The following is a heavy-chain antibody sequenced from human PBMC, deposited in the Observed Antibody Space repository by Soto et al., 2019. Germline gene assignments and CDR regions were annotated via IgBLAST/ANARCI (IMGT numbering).Heavy chain of an antibody. J-gene: IGHJ4*02. D-gene: IGHD6-13*01. Sequence: EVQLLESGGGLVQPGGSLRLSCAASGFTFSNYAMNWVRQAPGKGLEWVSAISGSGDSTYYADSVKGRFTISRDNSKNTLYLQMNSLRAEDTAVYYCARRSSIWYFDYWGQGTLVTVSS. CDR3: ARRSSIWYFDY. CDR1: GFTFSNYA. V-gene: IGHV3-23*01. CDR2: ISGSGDST.